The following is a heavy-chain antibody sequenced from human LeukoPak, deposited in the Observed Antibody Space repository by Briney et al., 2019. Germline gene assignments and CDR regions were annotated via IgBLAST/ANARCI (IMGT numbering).Heavy chain of an antibody. J-gene: IGHJ5*02. CDR2: INHSGST. CDR1: GGSFSGYY. Sequence: SETLSLTCAVYGGSFSGYYWSWIRQPAGKGLEWIGEINHSGSTNYNPSLKSRVTISVDTSKDQFSLKLSSVTAADTAVYYCARLAQLWFGELFQENWFDPWGQGTLVTVSS. V-gene: IGHV4-34*01. CDR3: ARLAQLWFGELFQENWFDP. D-gene: IGHD3-10*01.